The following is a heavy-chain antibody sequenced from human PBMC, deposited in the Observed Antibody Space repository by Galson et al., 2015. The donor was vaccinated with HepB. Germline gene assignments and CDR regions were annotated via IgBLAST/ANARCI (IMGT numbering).Heavy chain of an antibody. Sequence: SVKVSCKASGGTFSSYAISWVRQAPGQGLEWMGGIIPIFGTANYAQKFQGRVTITADESTSTAYMELSSLRSEDTAVYYCAREYCSSTSCFNWFDPWGQGTLVTVSS. J-gene: IGHJ5*02. D-gene: IGHD2-2*01. V-gene: IGHV1-69*13. CDR2: IIPIFGTA. CDR1: GGTFSSYA. CDR3: AREYCSSTSCFNWFDP.